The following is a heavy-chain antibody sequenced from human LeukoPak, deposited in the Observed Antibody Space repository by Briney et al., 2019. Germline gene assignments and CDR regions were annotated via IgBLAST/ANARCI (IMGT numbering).Heavy chain of an antibody. Sequence: SETLSLTCTVSGGSISSYYWSWIRQPPGKGLEWIGYIYYSGSTNYNPSLKSRVTISVDTSKNQFSLKLSSVTAADTAVYYCARRSFSVEDYGDYDFPADWYFDLWGRGTLVTVSS. V-gene: IGHV4-59*08. CDR2: IYYSGST. J-gene: IGHJ2*01. CDR3: ARRSFSVEDYGDYDFPADWYFDL. D-gene: IGHD4-17*01. CDR1: GGSISSYY.